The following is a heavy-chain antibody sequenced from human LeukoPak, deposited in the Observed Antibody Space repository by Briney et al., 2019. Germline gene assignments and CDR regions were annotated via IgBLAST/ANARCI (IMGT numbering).Heavy chain of an antibody. J-gene: IGHJ4*02. D-gene: IGHD1-26*01. CDR1: GFTFSSYA. Sequence: GGSLRLSCAASGFTFSSYAMSWVRQAPGKGWEWVSAISGSGGSTYYADSVKGRFTIARDNSKNTLYLQMNSLRAEDTAVYYCAKHSGSYYRGEFDYWGQGTLVTVSS. V-gene: IGHV3-23*01. CDR2: ISGSGGST. CDR3: AKHSGSYYRGEFDY.